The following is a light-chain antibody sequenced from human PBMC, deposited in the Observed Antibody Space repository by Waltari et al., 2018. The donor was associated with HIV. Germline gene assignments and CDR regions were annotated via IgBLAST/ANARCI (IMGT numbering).Light chain of an antibody. Sequence: DIVMPQSPLSLPVTPGEPASISCRPSQSLLHSNGYNYLDWYLQKPGQSPQLLIYFGSNQGSGVPHRFSGSGSGTDFTLKISRVEAEDVGVYYCMQALQTPLTFGGGTKVEIK. J-gene: IGKJ4*01. CDR2: FGS. CDR1: QSLLHSNGYNY. V-gene: IGKV2-28*01. CDR3: MQALQTPLT.